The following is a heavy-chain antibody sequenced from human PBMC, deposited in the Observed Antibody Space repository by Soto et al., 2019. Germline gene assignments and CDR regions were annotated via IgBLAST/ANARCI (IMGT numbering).Heavy chain of an antibody. CDR3: ARDGGVDCSGGSCQQFDY. D-gene: IGHD2-15*01. J-gene: IGHJ4*02. Sequence: QVQLVQSGAEVKKPGSSVKVSCKASGGTFSSYAISWVRQAPGQGLEWMGGIIPIFGTANYAQKFQGRVTITADESTSTDYTELSSRRSEDTAVYYCARDGGVDCSGGSCQQFDYWGQGTLVTVSS. V-gene: IGHV1-69*01. CDR2: IIPIFGTA. CDR1: GGTFSSYA.